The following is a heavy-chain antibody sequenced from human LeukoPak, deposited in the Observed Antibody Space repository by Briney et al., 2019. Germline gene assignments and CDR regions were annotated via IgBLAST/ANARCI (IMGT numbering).Heavy chain of an antibody. CDR3: AKGYWSGYSFDNWFDS. Sequence: GGSLRLSCAASGLTFSDYGMQWVRQAPGKGLEWVAFIRFDGSNKYYADSVKGRFTISRDKSKITRYRQMNNLRAEDTAVYFCAKGYWSGYSFDNWFDSWGQGTLVTVSS. D-gene: IGHD3-3*01. CDR2: IRFDGSNK. CDR1: GLTFSDYG. J-gene: IGHJ5*01. V-gene: IGHV3-30*02.